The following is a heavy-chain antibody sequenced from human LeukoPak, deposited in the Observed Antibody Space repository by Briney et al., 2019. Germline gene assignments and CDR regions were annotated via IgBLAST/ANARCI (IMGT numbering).Heavy chain of an antibody. CDR1: GGSISSYY. CDR3: ARVPHQYCSSTSCYKNYYYMDV. CDR2: IYYSGST. J-gene: IGHJ6*03. V-gene: IGHV4-59*01. Sequence: SETLSLTCTVSGGSISSYYWSWIRQPPGKGLEWIGYIYYSGSTNYNPSLKSRVTISVDTSKNQFSLKLSSVTAADTAVYYCARVPHQYCSSTSCYKNYYYMDVWGKGTTVTVSS. D-gene: IGHD2-2*02.